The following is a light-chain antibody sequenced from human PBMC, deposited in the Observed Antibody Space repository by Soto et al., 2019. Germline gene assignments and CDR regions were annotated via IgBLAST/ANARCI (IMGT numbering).Light chain of an antibody. CDR1: QSVSSSY. CDR3: QQYDSSPSFT. CDR2: GAS. J-gene: IGKJ3*01. Sequence: EIVLTQSPGTLSLSPGERATLSCRASQSVSSSYLAWYQQKPDQAPRLLIYGASGRATGIPDRFSGSGSGTDFTLTISRLEPEDFAVYYCQQYDSSPSFTFGPGTKVDIK. V-gene: IGKV3-20*01.